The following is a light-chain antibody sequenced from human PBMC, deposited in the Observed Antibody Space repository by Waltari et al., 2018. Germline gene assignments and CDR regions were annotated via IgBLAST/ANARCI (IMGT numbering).Light chain of an antibody. CDR3: LLYYGGPWV. Sequence: QPVVTQEPSLTVSPAGTVPLTCASSTGSVTSVDYPNWFQQKPGQAPRALIHSTSVRYSWTPTRFSGSLLGDKAALTLSGVQPEDEADYYCLLYYGGPWVFGGGTKVTVL. CDR2: STS. CDR1: TGSVTSVDY. J-gene: IGLJ3*02. V-gene: IGLV7-43*01.